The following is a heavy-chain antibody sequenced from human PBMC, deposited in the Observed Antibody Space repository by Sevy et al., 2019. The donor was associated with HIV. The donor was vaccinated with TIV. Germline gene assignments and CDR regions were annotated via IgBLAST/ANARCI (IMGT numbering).Heavy chain of an antibody. Sequence: GGSLRLSCKTSGFTFSTYAMHWVRQAPGKGLEWVASISRTPATTYYAGSVRDRFTISRDIAKNSLSLEMNSLRDEDTAVYYCAREAYYYDSREANWFDPWGQGTLVTVSS. CDR1: GFTFSTYA. D-gene: IGHD3-22*01. CDR3: AREAYYYDSREANWFDP. J-gene: IGHJ5*02. V-gene: IGHV3-48*02. CDR2: ISRTPATT.